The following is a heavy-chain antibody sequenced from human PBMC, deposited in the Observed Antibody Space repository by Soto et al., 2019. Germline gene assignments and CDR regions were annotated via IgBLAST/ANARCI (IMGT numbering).Heavy chain of an antibody. J-gene: IGHJ4*02. CDR2: IKSKTDGGTT. CDR1: GFTFTNAW. Sequence: EVQLVESGGGLVRPGGSLRLSCAASGFTFTNAWMTWVRQAPGKGLEWVGRIKSKTDGGTTDYAAPVRGRFTISRDDSKNTLFLQMNSLRTEDTAVYHCTTGALGSDWGQGTLVTVSS. V-gene: IGHV3-15*01. CDR3: TTGALGSD. D-gene: IGHD3-10*01.